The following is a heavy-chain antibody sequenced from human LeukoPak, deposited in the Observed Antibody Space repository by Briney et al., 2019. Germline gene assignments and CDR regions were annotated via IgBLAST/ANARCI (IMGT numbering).Heavy chain of an antibody. CDR1: GFTFDDYG. D-gene: IGHD6-6*01. Sequence: GGSLRLSCAASGFTFDDYGMSWVRQAPGKGLEWVAVISFDGRNKYFADSVRGRFTISRDNSKNTLYLQMNSLRVEDTAVYYCARRVRGPEYSITYYYMDVWGKGTTVTISS. CDR2: ISFDGRNK. J-gene: IGHJ6*03. CDR3: ARRVRGPEYSITYYYMDV. V-gene: IGHV3-30*03.